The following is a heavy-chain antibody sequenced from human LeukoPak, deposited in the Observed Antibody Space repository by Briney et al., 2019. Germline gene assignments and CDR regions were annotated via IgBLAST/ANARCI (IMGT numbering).Heavy chain of an antibody. D-gene: IGHD3-9*01. CDR2: MSFIGST. J-gene: IGHJ3*02. Sequence: SETLSLTCTVSGGSISSTTYYRGWIRQPPGKGLEWIGSMSFIGSTYYNPSLKSRVTISVHMSKNHFSLKLSSVTAADTAVYYCARHRRHYDILTGYYAGHFDIWGQGTMVAISS. CDR3: ARHRRHYDILTGYYAGHFDI. CDR1: GGSISSTTYY. V-gene: IGHV4-39*01.